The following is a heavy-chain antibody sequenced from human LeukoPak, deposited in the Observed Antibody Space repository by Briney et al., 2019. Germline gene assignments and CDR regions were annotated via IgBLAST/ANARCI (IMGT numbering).Heavy chain of an antibody. V-gene: IGHV1-2*02. Sequence: ASVKVSCKASGYTFTGYYMHWVRQAPGQGLEWMGWINPNSGGTNYAQKFQGRVTMTRDTSISTAYMELSRLRSDDTAVYYCARAPDGYSYGYDAFDAWGQGTLVTVSS. CDR1: GYTFTGYY. CDR2: INPNSGGT. J-gene: IGHJ3*01. CDR3: ARAPDGYSYGYDAFDA. D-gene: IGHD5-18*01.